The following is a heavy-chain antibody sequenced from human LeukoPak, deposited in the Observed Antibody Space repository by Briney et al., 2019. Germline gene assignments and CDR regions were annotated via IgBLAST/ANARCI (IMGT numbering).Heavy chain of an antibody. J-gene: IGHJ5*02. CDR1: GLTFTNSE. Sequence: GGSLGLSCAASGLTFTNSEMNWVRQAPGKGLEWVAYISSTGSTIYYADSVKGRFTISRDDARNSLSLEMNNLRAEDTAVYYCARETAYWNYFDPWGQGTLVTVSS. D-gene: IGHD1-7*01. V-gene: IGHV3-48*03. CDR2: ISSTGSTI. CDR3: ARETAYWNYFDP.